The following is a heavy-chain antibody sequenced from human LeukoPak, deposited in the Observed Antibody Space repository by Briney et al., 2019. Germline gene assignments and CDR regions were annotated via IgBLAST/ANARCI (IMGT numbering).Heavy chain of an antibody. Sequence: PGGSLRLSCAASGFTFSSYGMHWVRQAPGKGLEWVAVIWYDGSNKYHADSVKGRSTISRDNSKKTLYLQMNSLRAEDTAVYYCARGGYSGYDSVEFDYWGQGTLVTVSS. V-gene: IGHV3-33*01. J-gene: IGHJ4*02. CDR3: ARGGYSGYDSVEFDY. D-gene: IGHD5-12*01. CDR1: GFTFSSYG. CDR2: IWYDGSNK.